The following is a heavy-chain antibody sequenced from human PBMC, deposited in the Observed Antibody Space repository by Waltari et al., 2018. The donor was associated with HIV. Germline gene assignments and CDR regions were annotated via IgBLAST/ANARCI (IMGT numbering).Heavy chain of an antibody. J-gene: IGHJ5*02. V-gene: IGHV3-48*02. Sequence: EVQLVESGGGLVQPGGSMRLSCAASGFNFSSYSLNWVRQAPGKGLGWVSYISSSSSTIYYADSVKGRFTISRDNAKNSLYLQMNSLRDEDTAVYYCAGGLMTTSPTWGQGTLVTVSS. CDR1: GFNFSSYS. CDR2: ISSSSSTI. CDR3: AGGLMTTSPT. D-gene: IGHD4-17*01.